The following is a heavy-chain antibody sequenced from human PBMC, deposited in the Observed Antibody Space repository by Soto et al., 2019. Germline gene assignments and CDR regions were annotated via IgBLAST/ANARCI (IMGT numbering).Heavy chain of an antibody. Sequence: GESLKISFKGSGYSFTSHWIGWVRQMPGKGLEWMGIIYPGDSDTRYSPSFQGQVTISADKSISTAYLQWSSLKASDTAMYYCARLPYSSGWPEYYFDYWGQGTLVTVSS. CDR3: ARLPYSSGWPEYYFDY. CDR2: IYPGDSDT. V-gene: IGHV5-51*01. J-gene: IGHJ4*02. CDR1: GYSFTSHW. D-gene: IGHD6-19*01.